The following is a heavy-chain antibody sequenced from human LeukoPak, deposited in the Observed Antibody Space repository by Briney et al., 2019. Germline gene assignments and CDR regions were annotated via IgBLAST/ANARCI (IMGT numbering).Heavy chain of an antibody. J-gene: IGHJ3*02. CDR3: ARRNDGDVFGAFDI. CDR2: IYYSGST. V-gene: IGHV4-59*08. D-gene: IGHD1-1*01. CDR1: GGSISSYY. Sequence: SETLSLTCTVSGGSISSYYWSWIRQPPGKGLEWIGYIYYSGSTNYNPSLKSRVTISVDTSKNQFSLKLSSVTAADTAVYNCARRNDGDVFGAFDIWGQGTMVTVSS.